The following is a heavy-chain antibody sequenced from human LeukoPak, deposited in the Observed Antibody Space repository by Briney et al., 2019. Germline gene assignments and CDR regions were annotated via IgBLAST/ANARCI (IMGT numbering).Heavy chain of an antibody. CDR1: GLMFSTSG. V-gene: IGHV3-30*02. D-gene: IGHD3-10*02. Sequence: GGSLRLSCAASGLMFSTSGMHWVRQAPGKGLEWVAFIQYDGSEIYYADSLKGRFTISRDNSKNTLYLQMNSLRAEDTAVSYCARESGAAKIGQMLNYWGQGTLVTVSS. J-gene: IGHJ4*02. CDR3: ARESGAAKIGQMLNY. CDR2: IQYDGSEI.